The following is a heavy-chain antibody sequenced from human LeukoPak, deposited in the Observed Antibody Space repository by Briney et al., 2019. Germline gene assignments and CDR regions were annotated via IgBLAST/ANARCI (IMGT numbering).Heavy chain of an antibody. CDR3: ARGRGGFTMVRGVMGPFAFDI. V-gene: IGHV4-34*01. J-gene: IGHJ3*02. D-gene: IGHD3-10*01. CDR1: GGSFSGYY. Sequence: SETLSLTCAVYGGSFSGYYWSWIRQPPGTGLEWIGEINHSGSTNYNPSLKSRVTISVDTSKNQFSLKLSSVTAADTAVYYCARGRGGFTMVRGVMGPFAFDIWGQGTMVTVSS. CDR2: INHSGST.